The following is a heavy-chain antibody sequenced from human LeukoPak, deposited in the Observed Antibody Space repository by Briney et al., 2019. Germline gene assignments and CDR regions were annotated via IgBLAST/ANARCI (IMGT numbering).Heavy chain of an antibody. Sequence: GGSLRLSCAASGFTFSSHAMSWVRQAPGKGLEWVSTISGSGGSTYYADSVKGRFTISRDNSKNTLSLQMNRLRAEDTAVYSCAKDRGSSGSYGWFDPWGQGTLVTVSS. CDR3: AKDRGSSGSYGWFDP. D-gene: IGHD6-19*01. CDR1: GFTFSSHA. J-gene: IGHJ5*02. V-gene: IGHV3-23*01. CDR2: ISGSGGST.